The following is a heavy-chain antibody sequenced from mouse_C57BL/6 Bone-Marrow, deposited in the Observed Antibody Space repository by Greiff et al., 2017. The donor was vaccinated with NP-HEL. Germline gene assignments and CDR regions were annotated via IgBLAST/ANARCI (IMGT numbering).Heavy chain of an antibody. J-gene: IGHJ2*01. CDR3: ARKGSRLRRSY. D-gene: IGHD2-4*01. CDR1: GYTFTDYE. CDR2: IDPETGGP. Sequence: QVQLQQSGAELVRPGASVTLSCKASGYTFTDYEMHWVKQTPVHGLEWIGAIDPETGGPAYNEKFKGKATLTAAKSSSTAYMELRSLTSEDSAVYFCARKGSRLRRSYWGQGTTLTVSS. V-gene: IGHV1-15*01.